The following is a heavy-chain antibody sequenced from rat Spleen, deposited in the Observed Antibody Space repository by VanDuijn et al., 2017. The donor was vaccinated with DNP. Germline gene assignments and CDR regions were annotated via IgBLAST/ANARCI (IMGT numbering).Heavy chain of an antibody. J-gene: IGHJ2*01. CDR1: GFTFSDYA. CDR2: ISYDGFRT. Sequence: EVQLVESGGGLLQPGRSLKLSCAASGFTFSDYAMVWVRQAPKKGLEWVATISYDGFRTYHRDSVKGRFTISRDNSKSTLYLQMDSLRSEDTATYYCTTLGDWGQGVMVTVSS. V-gene: IGHV5-17*01. CDR3: TTLGD.